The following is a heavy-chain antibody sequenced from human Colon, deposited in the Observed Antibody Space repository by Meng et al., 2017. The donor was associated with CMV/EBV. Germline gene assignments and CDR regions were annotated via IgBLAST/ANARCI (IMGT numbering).Heavy chain of an antibody. CDR1: GFSISDYA. CDR2: ISASGDIT. Sequence: SCAASGFSISDYAMDWVRQAPGKGLEWVSVISASGDITFYTESVKGRFTIGRDTSKNTVYLQMDSLRAEDTAVYYCARAPTRKYDFHFWGQGRLVTVSS. V-gene: IGHV3-23*01. J-gene: IGHJ4*02. CDR3: ARAPTRKYDFHF. D-gene: IGHD5-24*01.